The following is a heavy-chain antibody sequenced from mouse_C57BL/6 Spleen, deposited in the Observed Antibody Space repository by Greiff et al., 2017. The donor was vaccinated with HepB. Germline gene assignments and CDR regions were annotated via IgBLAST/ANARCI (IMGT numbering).Heavy chain of an antibody. V-gene: IGHV5-17*01. J-gene: IGHJ4*01. CDR3: ARPLITTVVATSYYAMDY. CDR2: ISSGSSTI. CDR1: GFTFSDYG. D-gene: IGHD1-1*01. Sequence: DVQLVESGGGLVKPGGSLKLSCAASGFTFSDYGMHWVRQAPEKGLEWVAYISSGSSTIYYADTVKGRFTISRDNAENTLFLQMTSLRSEDTAMYYCARPLITTVVATSYYAMDYWGQGTSVTVSS.